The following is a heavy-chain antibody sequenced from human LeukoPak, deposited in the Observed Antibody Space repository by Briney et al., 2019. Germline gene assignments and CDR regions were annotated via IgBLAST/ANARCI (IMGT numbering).Heavy chain of an antibody. J-gene: IGHJ4*02. CDR2: IYTSGST. D-gene: IGHD3-22*01. CDR3: ARVSSNYYDSSGYYPFDY. V-gene: IGHV4-4*07. Sequence: PSETLFLTCTVSGGSISSYYWSWIRQPAGKGLEWIGRIYTSGSTNYNPSLKSRVTMSVDTSKNQFSLKLSSVTAADTAVYYCARVSSNYYDSSGYYPFDYWGQGTLVTVSS. CDR1: GGSISSYY.